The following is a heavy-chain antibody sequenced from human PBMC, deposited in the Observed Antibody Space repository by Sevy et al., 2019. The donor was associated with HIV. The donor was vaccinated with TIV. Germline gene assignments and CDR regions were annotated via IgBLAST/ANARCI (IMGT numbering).Heavy chain of an antibody. V-gene: IGHV3-23*01. CDR3: AKGPSPCIEMNWFDL. Sequence: GGSLRLSCAASGFSFSNYAMSWVRQAPGKGLEWVSVMSGSGSSRHYADSVKGRFTMSRVNSKNTLYLQMNSLRAEDTAVYYCAKGPSPCIEMNWFDLWGQGTLVTVSS. J-gene: IGHJ5*02. CDR1: GFSFSNYA. D-gene: IGHD1-26*01. CDR2: MSGSGSSR.